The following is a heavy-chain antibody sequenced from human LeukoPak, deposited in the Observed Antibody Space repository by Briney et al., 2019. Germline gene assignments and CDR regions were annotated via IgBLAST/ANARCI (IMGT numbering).Heavy chain of an antibody. D-gene: IGHD4-23*01. J-gene: IGHJ3*02. CDR1: GGTFSSYA. Sequence: ASVKVSCKASGGTFSSYAISWVRQAPGQGLEWMGGIIPIFGTANYAQKFQGRVTITADESTSTAYMELSSLRSEDTAVYYCARAIGGSLRFSGDAFDIWGQGTMVTVSS. CDR3: ARAIGGSLRFSGDAFDI. CDR2: IIPIFGTA. V-gene: IGHV1-69*13.